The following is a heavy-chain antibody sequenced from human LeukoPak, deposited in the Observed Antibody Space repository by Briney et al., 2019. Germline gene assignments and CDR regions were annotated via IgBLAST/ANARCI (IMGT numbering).Heavy chain of an antibody. D-gene: IGHD3-10*01. CDR1: GGSFSGYY. V-gene: IGHV4-34*01. CDR3: ARAHGLWFGEF. J-gene: IGHJ4*02. Sequence: SETLSLTCAVYGGSFSGYYWSWLRQPPGKGLEWIGEINHSGSTDYNPSLKSRVTISVDTSKNQFSLKLSSVSAADTAVYYCARAHGLWFGEFWGQGTLVTVSS. CDR2: INHSGST.